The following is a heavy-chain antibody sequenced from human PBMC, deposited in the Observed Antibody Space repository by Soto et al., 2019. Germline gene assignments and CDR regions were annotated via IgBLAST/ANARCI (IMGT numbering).Heavy chain of an antibody. CDR2: ISGSGGST. V-gene: IGHV3-23*01. CDR1: GFTFSSYA. CDR3: ARDHDDSSGYGGGVFGY. D-gene: IGHD3-22*01. Sequence: PGGSLRLSCAASGFTFSSYAMSWVRQAPGKGLEWVSAISGSGGSTYYADSVKGRFTISRDNSKNTLYLQMNSLRAEDTAVYYCARDHDDSSGYGGGVFGYWGQGTLVTVSS. J-gene: IGHJ4*02.